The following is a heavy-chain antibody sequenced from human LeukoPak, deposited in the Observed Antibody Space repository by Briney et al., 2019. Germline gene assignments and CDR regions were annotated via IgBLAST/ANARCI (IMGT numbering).Heavy chain of an antibody. CDR3: AKVLSGAGVDY. CDR2: ISGSGNIT. CDR1: GFTFGNYA. J-gene: IGHJ4*02. D-gene: IGHD6-13*01. V-gene: IGHV3-23*01. Sequence: PGGSLRLSCAASGFTFGNYAMRWVRQAPGKGLEWVSGISGSGNITDYADSVKGRFTISRDNSRNTLYLQMNSLRVEDTAVYYCAKVLSGAGVDYWGRGTLVTVSS.